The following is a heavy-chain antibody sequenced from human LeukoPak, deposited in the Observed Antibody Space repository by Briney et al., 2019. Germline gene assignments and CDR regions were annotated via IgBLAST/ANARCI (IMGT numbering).Heavy chain of an antibody. J-gene: IGHJ4*02. D-gene: IGHD3-22*01. CDR2: VYYSGNS. CDR3: ARGYDISGYPLAY. V-gene: IGHV4-39*01. CDR1: GFTFSSYW. Sequence: GSLRLSCAASGFTFSSYWMHWVRQAPGKGLEWIGSVYYSGNSYYNPSLKSRVAISIDTSKNQFSLRLNSVTAADTAVYYCARGYDISGYPLAYWGQGTPVTVSS.